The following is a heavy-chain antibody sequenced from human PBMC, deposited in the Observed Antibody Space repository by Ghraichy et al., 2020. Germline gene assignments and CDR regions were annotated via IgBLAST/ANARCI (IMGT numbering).Heavy chain of an antibody. J-gene: IGHJ4*02. CDR1: GGSISSYY. V-gene: IGHV4-4*07. D-gene: IGHD6-19*01. CDR2: IYTSGST. CDR3: ARDLWGPRSIAVAPHFDY. Sequence: SETLSLTCTVSGGSISSYYWSWIRQPAGKGLEWIGRIYTSGSTNYNPSLKSRVTMSVDTSKNQFSLKLSSVTAADTAVYYCARDLWGPRSIAVAPHFDYWGQGTLVTVSS.